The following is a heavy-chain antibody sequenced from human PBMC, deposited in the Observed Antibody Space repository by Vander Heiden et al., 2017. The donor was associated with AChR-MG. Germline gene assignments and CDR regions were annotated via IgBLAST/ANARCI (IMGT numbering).Heavy chain of an antibody. CDR1: GFTFSSYA. Sequence: QVQLVESGGGVVQPGRSLRLSCAASGFTFSSYAMHWVRQAPGKGLEWVAVISYDGSNKYYADSVKGRFTISRDNSKNTLYLQMNSLRAEDTAVYYCARDLKYQLPLTGYWGQGTLVTVSS. D-gene: IGHD2-2*01. CDR2: ISYDGSNK. CDR3: ARDLKYQLPLTGY. V-gene: IGHV3-30-3*01. J-gene: IGHJ4*02.